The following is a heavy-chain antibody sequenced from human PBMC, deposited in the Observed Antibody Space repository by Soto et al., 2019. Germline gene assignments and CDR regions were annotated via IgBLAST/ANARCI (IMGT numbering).Heavy chain of an antibody. CDR1: GYTFTSYD. V-gene: IGHV1-8*01. CDR3: AREWSAAGHFYGMDV. J-gene: IGHJ6*02. D-gene: IGHD6-13*01. CDR2: MNTNSDDT. Sequence: QVQLVQSGAEVKKPGASVQVSCTTSGYTFTSYDINWVRQAPGQGLEWVGWMNTNSDDTRSAQKFRGRRTLTRAKSMRAVYMKLSNLRPADSAAYYCAREWSAAGHFYGMDVWGQGTTVAVSS.